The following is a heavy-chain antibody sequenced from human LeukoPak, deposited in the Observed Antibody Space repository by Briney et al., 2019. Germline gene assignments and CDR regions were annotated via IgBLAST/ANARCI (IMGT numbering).Heavy chain of an antibody. V-gene: IGHV1-3*01. J-gene: IGHJ4*02. CDR2: ISAGNGNT. D-gene: IGHD1-26*01. CDR1: GYTFTSYA. CDR3: ARDSGSGNSDY. Sequence: GASVKVSCKASGYTFTSYAIHWVRQAPGQRLEWMGWISAGNGNTKYSQNFQGRVTFISNTSATTAFMGLSSLRPEDAAVYYCARDSGSGNSDYWGQGTLVTVSS.